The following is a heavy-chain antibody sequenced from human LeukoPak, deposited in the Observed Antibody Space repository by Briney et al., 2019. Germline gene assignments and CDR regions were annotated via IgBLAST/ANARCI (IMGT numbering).Heavy chain of an antibody. CDR1: GFTFGKYW. V-gene: IGHV3-7*03. CDR3: AKASVAIPQYCNS. Sequence: GGSLRLSCVASGFTFGKYWMSWVRQAPGKGLEWVANIKLDGSEKNYVDSVKGRFTISRDNTKNSLYLQMNSLRVEDTAVYFCAKASVAIPQYCNSWGQGTLVTVSS. D-gene: IGHD2-2*02. J-gene: IGHJ5*02. CDR2: IKLDGSEK.